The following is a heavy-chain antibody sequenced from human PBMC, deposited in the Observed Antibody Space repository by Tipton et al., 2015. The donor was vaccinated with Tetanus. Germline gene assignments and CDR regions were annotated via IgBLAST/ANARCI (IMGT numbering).Heavy chain of an antibody. V-gene: IGHV4-59*01. CDR2: IYYSGST. Sequence: TLSLTCTVSGGSISDYYWTWIRQPPGKGLEWIAYIYYSGSTNYNPSLKSRVTISIDTSKNQFSLKLSSVTAADTAVYYCARMDLVVVPKDPYFYYNGMDVWGQGTTVTVSS. J-gene: IGHJ6*02. D-gene: IGHD2-2*03. CDR1: GGSISDYY. CDR3: ARMDLVVVPKDPYFYYNGMDV.